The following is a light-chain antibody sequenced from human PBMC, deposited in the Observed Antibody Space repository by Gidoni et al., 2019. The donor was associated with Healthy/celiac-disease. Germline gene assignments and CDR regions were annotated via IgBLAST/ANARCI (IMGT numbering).Light chain of an antibody. CDR2: AAS. V-gene: IGKV1-8*01. J-gene: IGKJ2*01. Sequence: AIRMTQSPSSFSASTGDRVTITCRASQGISSYLAWYQQKPGKAPKLLIYAASTLQSGVTSRFSGSGSGTDFTLNIRCLQSEDFATYYCQQYYSYPYTFGQGTKLEIK. CDR3: QQYYSYPYT. CDR1: QGISSY.